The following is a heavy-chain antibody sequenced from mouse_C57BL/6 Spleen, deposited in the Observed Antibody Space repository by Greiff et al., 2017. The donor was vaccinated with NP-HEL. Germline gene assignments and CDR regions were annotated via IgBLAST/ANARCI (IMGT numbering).Heavy chain of an antibody. Sequence: VQLQQSGPELVKPGASVKISCKASGYAFSSSWMNWVKQRPGKGLEWIGRIYPGDGDTNYKGKFKGKATLTADKSSSTAYMQLSSLTSEDSAVYFCARDLDGAMDYWGQGTSVTVSS. CDR3: ARDLDGAMDY. CDR2: IYPGDGDT. V-gene: IGHV1-82*01. J-gene: IGHJ4*01. CDR1: GYAFSSSW. D-gene: IGHD2-3*01.